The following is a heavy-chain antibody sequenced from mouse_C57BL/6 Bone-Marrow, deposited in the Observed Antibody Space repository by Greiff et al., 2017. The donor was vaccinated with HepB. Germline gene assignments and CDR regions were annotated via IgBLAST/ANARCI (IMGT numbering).Heavy chain of an antibody. CDR3: ARHEGGSSSYWYFDV. D-gene: IGHD1-1*01. J-gene: IGHJ1*03. Sequence: QVQLKESGPGLVAPSQSLSITCTVSGFSFTSYGVHWVRQPPGKGLEWLVVIWSDGSTTYNSALKSRLSISKDNSKSQVFLKMNSLQTDDTAMYYCARHEGGSSSYWYFDVWGTGTTVTVSS. V-gene: IGHV2-6-1*01. CDR2: IWSDGST. CDR1: GFSFTSYG.